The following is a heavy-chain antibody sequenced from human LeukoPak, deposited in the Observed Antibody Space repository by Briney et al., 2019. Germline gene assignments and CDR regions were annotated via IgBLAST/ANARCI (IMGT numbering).Heavy chain of an antibody. CDR2: IRYDGSNE. D-gene: IGHD3-3*01. J-gene: IGHJ4*02. Sequence: GGSLRLSCAASGFTFSSYSMNWVRQAPGKGLEWVAFIRYDGSNEYYADSVKGRFTISRDKSKNTLYLQMNSLRAEDTAVYYCAKDGYYDFWSPPDYWGQGTLVTVSS. CDR3: AKDGYYDFWSPPDY. V-gene: IGHV3-30*02. CDR1: GFTFSSYS.